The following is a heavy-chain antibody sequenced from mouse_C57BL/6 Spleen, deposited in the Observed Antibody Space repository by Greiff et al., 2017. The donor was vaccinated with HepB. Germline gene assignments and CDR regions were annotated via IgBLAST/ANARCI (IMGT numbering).Heavy chain of an antibody. CDR1: GFTFSDYG. CDR3: ARGDYGSSSLFAY. CDR2: ISSGSSTI. V-gene: IGHV5-17*01. J-gene: IGHJ3*01. Sequence: EVQLQESGGGLVKPGGSLKLSCAASGFTFSDYGMHWVRQAPEKGLEWVAYISSGSSTIYYADTVKGRFTISRDNAKNTLFLQMTSLRSEDTAMYYCARGDYGSSSLFAYWGQGTLVTVSA. D-gene: IGHD1-1*01.